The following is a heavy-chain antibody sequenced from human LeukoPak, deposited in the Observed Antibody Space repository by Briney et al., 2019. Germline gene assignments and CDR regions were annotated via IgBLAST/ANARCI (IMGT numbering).Heavy chain of an antibody. V-gene: IGHV3-48*01. D-gene: IGHD3-22*01. CDR3: ARDGITMIVPNWFDP. Sequence: GGSLRLSCAASGFTFSSYSMNWVRQAPGKGLEWVSYISSSSSTIYYADSVKGRFTISRDNSKNTLYPQMNSLRAEDTAVYYCARDGITMIVPNWFDPWGQGTLVTVSS. J-gene: IGHJ5*02. CDR1: GFTFSSYS. CDR2: ISSSSSTI.